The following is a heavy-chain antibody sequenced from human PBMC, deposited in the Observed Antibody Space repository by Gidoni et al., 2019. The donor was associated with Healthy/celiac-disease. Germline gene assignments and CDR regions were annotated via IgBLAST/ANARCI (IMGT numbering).Heavy chain of an antibody. D-gene: IGHD1-1*01. CDR1: GGPFSSYT. V-gene: IGHV1-69*08. CDR2: IIPILGIA. CDR3: ARDTTGASYWYFDL. Sequence: QVQLVQSGAEVKKPGSSVTVYCKASGGPFSSYTISWVRQAPGQGLEWMGRIIPILGIANYAQKFQGRVTITADKSTSTAYMELSSLRSEDTAVYYCARDTTGASYWYFDLWGRGTLVTVSS. J-gene: IGHJ2*01.